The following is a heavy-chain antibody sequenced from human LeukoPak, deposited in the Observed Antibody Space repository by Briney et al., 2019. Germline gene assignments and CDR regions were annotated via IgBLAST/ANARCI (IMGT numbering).Heavy chain of an antibody. CDR3: ARDSPAVGFDY. V-gene: IGHV1-46*01. Sequence: ASVKVSRKAPGYTFTSYYMHWVRQAPGQGLEWMGIINPSGGSTSYAQKFQGRVTMTRDTSTSTVYMELSSLRSEDTAVYYCARDSPAVGFDYWGQGTLVTVSS. CDR1: GYTFTSYY. D-gene: IGHD3-16*01. J-gene: IGHJ4*02. CDR2: INPSGGST.